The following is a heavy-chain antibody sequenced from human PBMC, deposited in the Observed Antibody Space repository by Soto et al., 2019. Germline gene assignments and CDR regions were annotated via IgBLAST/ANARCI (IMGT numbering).Heavy chain of an antibody. Sequence: GESLKISCKGSGYSFTSYWISWVRQMPGKGLEWMGRIDPSDSYTNYSPSFQGHVTISADKSISTAYLQWSSLKASDTAMYYCATTVSAAGTGYYYGMDVWGQGTTVTVSS. CDR3: ATTVSAAGTGYYYGMDV. CDR2: IDPSDSYT. D-gene: IGHD6-13*01. J-gene: IGHJ6*02. V-gene: IGHV5-10-1*01. CDR1: GYSFTSYW.